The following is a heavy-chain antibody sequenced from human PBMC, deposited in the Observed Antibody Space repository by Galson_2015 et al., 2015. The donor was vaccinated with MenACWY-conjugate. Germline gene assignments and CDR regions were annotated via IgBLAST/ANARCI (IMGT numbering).Heavy chain of an antibody. CDR1: RFTFSTYG. V-gene: IGHV3-30*03. J-gene: IGHJ3*01. CDR3: ARAGDWAIVLPVDVCDL. Sequence: SLRLSCAASRFTFSTYGMHWVRQAPGLGLEWVATISYHGVNEYYADSVKGRFTISRDNSNKTTYLQMSSLRAEDTAIYFCARAGDWAIVLPVDVCDLWGQGTMVTVSS. CDR2: ISYHGVNE. D-gene: IGHD2-8*02.